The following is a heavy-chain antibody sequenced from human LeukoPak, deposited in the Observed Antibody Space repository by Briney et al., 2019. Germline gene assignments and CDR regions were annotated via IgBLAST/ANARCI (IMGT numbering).Heavy chain of an antibody. Sequence: GGSLRLSCAASGFTFSDYYMTWIRQAPGKGLEWISYISRSGNTIYYADSVTGRLTISRDNAKNSLYLQMNSLRAEDTAVYYCAKAQSSSWFAGYFQHWGQGTLVTVSS. V-gene: IGHV3-11*01. CDR1: GFTFSDYY. CDR3: AKAQSSSWFAGYFQH. D-gene: IGHD6-13*01. CDR2: ISRSGNTI. J-gene: IGHJ1*01.